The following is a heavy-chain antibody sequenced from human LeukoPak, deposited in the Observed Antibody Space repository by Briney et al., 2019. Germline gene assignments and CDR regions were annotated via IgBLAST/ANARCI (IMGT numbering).Heavy chain of an antibody. Sequence: SESLSLTCAIYDASFSGYYWSWIRQPPGKGLEWIGEIHPSGSPSYNPSLESRTIISVDASKNQFSLILNSVTAADTALYFCSRGGDASKAGKYWGQGALVTVSS. CDR3: SRGGDASKAGKY. J-gene: IGHJ4*02. CDR2: IHPSGSP. D-gene: IGHD3-10*01. V-gene: IGHV4-34*01. CDR1: DASFSGYY.